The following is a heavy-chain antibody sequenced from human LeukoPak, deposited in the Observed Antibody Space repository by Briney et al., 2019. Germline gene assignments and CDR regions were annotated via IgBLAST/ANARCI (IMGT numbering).Heavy chain of an antibody. CDR2: IYHSGST. CDR3: ARLDGYTDY. J-gene: IGHJ4*02. V-gene: IGHV4-38-2*02. CDR1: GYSISSGYY. Sequence: PSETLSLTCTVSGYSISSGYYWGWIRQPPGKGLEWIGSIYHSGSTYYNPSLKSRVTISVDTSKNQFSLKLSSVTAADTAVYYCARLDGYTDYWGQGTLVTVSS. D-gene: IGHD5-24*01.